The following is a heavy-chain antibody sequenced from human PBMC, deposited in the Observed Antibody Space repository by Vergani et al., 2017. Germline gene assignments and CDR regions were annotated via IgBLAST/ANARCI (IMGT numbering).Heavy chain of an antibody. J-gene: IGHJ3*02. CDR3: ARSDYGDYLGAFDI. D-gene: IGHD4-17*01. CDR2: ISYDGSNK. Sequence: QVQLVESGGGVVQPGRSLRLSCAASGFTFSSYAMHWVRQAPGKGLEWVAVISYDGSNKYYADSVKGRFTISRDNSKKTLYLQMNSLRAEDTAVYYCARSDYGDYLGAFDIWGQGTMVTVSS. CDR1: GFTFSSYA. V-gene: IGHV3-30*04.